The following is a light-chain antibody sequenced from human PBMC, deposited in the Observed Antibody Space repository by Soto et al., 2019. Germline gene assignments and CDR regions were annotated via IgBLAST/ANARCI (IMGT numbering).Light chain of an antibody. J-gene: IGKJ4*01. CDR2: AAS. CDR3: LQDHSYPLT. CDR1: QGIGND. V-gene: IGKV1-6*01. Sequence: AIQMTQSPSSLSASVGDRVTITCRASQGIGNDLGWYQQKSGKASKLLIYAASNLQGGVPSRFSGSGSGTDFTLTISGLQPEDVATYYCLQDHSYPLTFGGGTKVEI.